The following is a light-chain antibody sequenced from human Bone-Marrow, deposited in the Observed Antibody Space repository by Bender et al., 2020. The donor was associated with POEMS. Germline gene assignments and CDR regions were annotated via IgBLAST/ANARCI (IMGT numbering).Light chain of an antibody. V-gene: IGLV2-14*01. CDR1: SSDVGGYNS. Sequence: QSALTQPASVSGSPGQSITISCTGSSSDVGGYNSVSWYQQHPGKAPKLIIFEVSNRPSGVSIRFSGSKSDNTASLTISGLQAEDQAYYHCSSYSSSITPVIFGGGTKLTVL. CDR3: SSYSSSITPVI. J-gene: IGLJ2*01. CDR2: EVS.